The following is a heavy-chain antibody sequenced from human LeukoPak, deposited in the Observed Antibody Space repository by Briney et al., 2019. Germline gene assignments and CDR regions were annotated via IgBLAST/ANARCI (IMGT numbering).Heavy chain of an antibody. V-gene: IGHV4-59*08. CDR1: GGSISSYY. Sequence: SETLSLTCTVSGGSISSYYWSWIRQPPGKGLEWIGYIYYSGSTNYNPSLKSRVTISVDTSKNQFSPKLSSVTAADTAVYYCASHIAAAGSNTNYWFDPWGQGTLVTVSS. CDR2: IYYSGST. CDR3: ASHIAAAGSNTNYWFDP. J-gene: IGHJ5*02. D-gene: IGHD6-13*01.